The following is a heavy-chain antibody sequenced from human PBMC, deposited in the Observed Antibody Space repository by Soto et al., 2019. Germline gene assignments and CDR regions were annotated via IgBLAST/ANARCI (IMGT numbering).Heavy chain of an antibody. Sequence: QVQLVQSGAEVKKPGASVKVSCKASGYTFTSYDINWVRQATGQGLEWMGWMNPNSGNTGYAQKFQGRDTMTRNTSISTAYMELSSLRSEDTAVYYCARGIALYNLNYEGAFDIWGQGTMVTVSS. CDR3: ARGIALYNLNYEGAFDI. V-gene: IGHV1-8*01. D-gene: IGHD1-7*01. J-gene: IGHJ3*02. CDR2: MNPNSGNT. CDR1: GYTFTSYD.